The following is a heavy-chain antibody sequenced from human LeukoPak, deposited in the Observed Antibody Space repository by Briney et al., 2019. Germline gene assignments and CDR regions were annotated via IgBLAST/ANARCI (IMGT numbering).Heavy chain of an antibody. D-gene: IGHD2-2*01. J-gene: IGHJ4*02. V-gene: IGHV3-66*01. CDR1: GFTVSSTY. CDR3: ARGQCSSLSCRYFDY. Sequence: GGSLRLSCAASGFTVSSTYMNWVRQAPGKGLEWVSVITSGGNSYYADSVKGRFTISRDNSKNTLYLQMNSLRAEDTAVYYCARGQCSSLSCRYFDYWGQGTLVTVSS. CDR2: ITSGGNS.